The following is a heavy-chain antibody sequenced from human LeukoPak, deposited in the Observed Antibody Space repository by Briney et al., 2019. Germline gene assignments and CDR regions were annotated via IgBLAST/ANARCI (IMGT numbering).Heavy chain of an antibody. CDR2: ISSSSSTI. D-gene: IGHD1-26*01. V-gene: IGHV3-48*04. CDR1: GFTFSSYS. CDR3: ARDGNVWELVPFDY. Sequence: GGSLRLSCAASGFTFSSYSMNWVRQAPGKGLEWVSYISSSSSTIYYADSVKGRFTISRDNAKNSLYLQMNSLRAEDTAVYYCARDGNVWELVPFDYWGQGTLVTVSS. J-gene: IGHJ4*02.